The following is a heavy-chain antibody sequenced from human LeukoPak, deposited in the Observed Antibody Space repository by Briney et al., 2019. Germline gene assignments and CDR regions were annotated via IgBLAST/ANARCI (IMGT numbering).Heavy chain of an antibody. CDR3: ASARDLGWDGICN. D-gene: IGHD6-19*01. Sequence: PSETLSLTCSVSGDSISSYYWSWIRQPPGKGLEWIGSIHYSGSTNYSPSLKSRVTISVDTSKNHFSLRLSSVTAADTAVYYCASARDLGWDGICNWGQGTLVTVSS. V-gene: IGHV4-59*08. CDR2: IHYSGST. CDR1: GDSISSYY. J-gene: IGHJ4*02.